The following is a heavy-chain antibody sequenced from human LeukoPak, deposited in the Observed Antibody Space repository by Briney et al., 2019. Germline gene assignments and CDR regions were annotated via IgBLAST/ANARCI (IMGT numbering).Heavy chain of an antibody. CDR3: ARLGRGY. Sequence: SETLSLTCTVSGGSISTNTYYWGWLRQPPGKGLEWIGSMSYGGTTYYNPSLKSRVTISVDTSKNQFSLKLSSVTAADTAVYYCARLGRGYWGQGTMVTVSS. D-gene: IGHD2-15*01. CDR1: GGSISTNTYY. J-gene: IGHJ4*02. V-gene: IGHV4-39*01. CDR2: MSYGGTT.